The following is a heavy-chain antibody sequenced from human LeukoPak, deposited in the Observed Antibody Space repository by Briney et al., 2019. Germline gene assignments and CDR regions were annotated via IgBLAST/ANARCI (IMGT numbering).Heavy chain of an antibody. Sequence: GGSLRLSCAASGFTFSSYWMSWVRQAPGKGLEWVANIKQDGSEKYYVDSVKGRFTISRDNAKNSLYLQMNSLRADDTAVYYCARRAGAYSHPHDYWGQGTLVTVSS. V-gene: IGHV3-7*03. D-gene: IGHD4/OR15-4a*01. CDR3: ARRAGAYSHPHDY. CDR1: GFTFSSYW. J-gene: IGHJ4*02. CDR2: IKQDGSEK.